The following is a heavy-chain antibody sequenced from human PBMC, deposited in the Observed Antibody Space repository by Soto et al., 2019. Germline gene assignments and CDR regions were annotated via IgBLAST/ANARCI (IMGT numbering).Heavy chain of an antibody. J-gene: IGHJ6*03. CDR2: IYHSGST. Sequence: ASETLSLTCAVSSGSISSSNWWSWVRQPPGKGLEWIGEIYHSGSTNYNPSLKSRVTISVDKSKNQFSLKLSSVTAADTAVYYCARWGRSSWAYYMDVWGKGTTVTVSS. V-gene: IGHV4-4*02. CDR1: SGSISSSNW. D-gene: IGHD3-16*01. CDR3: ARWGRSSWAYYMDV.